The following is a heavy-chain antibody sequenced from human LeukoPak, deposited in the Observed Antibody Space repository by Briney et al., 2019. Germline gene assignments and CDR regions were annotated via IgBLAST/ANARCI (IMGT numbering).Heavy chain of an antibody. V-gene: IGHV3-66*01. CDR1: GFTVSSNY. CDR3: VYWFDS. CDR2: IYSGDNT. J-gene: IGHJ5*01. Sequence: GGSLTLSCAASGFTVSSNYMSWVRQAPGKGLEWVSLIYSGDNTYYADSVKGRFTITRDNSKNTLYLQMNSLRVEDTAVYYCVYWFDSWGQGTLVTVSS.